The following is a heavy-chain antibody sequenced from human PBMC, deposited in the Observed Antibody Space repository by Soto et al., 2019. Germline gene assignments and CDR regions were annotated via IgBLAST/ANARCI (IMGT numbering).Heavy chain of an antibody. Sequence: ASVKVSCKASGYTFTSYDINWVRQATGQGLEWMGWMNPSNGNSGSAQKFQGRVTMTRNTSTTTAYMELSSLTSDDTAVYYCARGPGDYDSSGSSWFDPWGQGTLVTVSS. J-gene: IGHJ5*02. CDR1: GYTFTSYD. V-gene: IGHV1-8*01. CDR3: ARGPGDYDSSGSSWFDP. CDR2: MNPSNGNS. D-gene: IGHD3-22*01.